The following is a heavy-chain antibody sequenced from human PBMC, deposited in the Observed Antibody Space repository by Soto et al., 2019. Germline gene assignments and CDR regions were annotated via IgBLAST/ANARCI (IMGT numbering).Heavy chain of an antibody. J-gene: IGHJ4*02. D-gene: IGHD6-19*01. Sequence: SETLSLTCAVDGGSFSNYYWTWIRQPPGKRMEWIGEITQSGITNYNPSLKSRVTILIDTTKGQFSLKLGSVTAADTAVYYCARIYRAVAGIYRGQGALVTVSS. CDR3: ARIYRAVAGIY. CDR1: GGSFSNYY. CDR2: ITQSGIT. V-gene: IGHV4-34*01.